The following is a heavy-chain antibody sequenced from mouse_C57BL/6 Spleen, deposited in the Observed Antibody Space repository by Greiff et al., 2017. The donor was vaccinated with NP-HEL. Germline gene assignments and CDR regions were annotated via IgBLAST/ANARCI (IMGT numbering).Heavy chain of an antibody. CDR2: INPNNGGT. J-gene: IGHJ4*01. Sequence: EVQLQQSGPELVKPGASVKIPCKASGYTFTDYNMDWVKQSHGKSLEWIGDINPNNGGTIYNQKFKGKATLTVDKSSSTAYMELRSLTSEDTAVYYCARRQLRLRENYAMDYWGQGTSVTVSS. CDR1: GYTFTDYN. V-gene: IGHV1-18*01. D-gene: IGHD3-2*02. CDR3: ARRQLRLRENYAMDY.